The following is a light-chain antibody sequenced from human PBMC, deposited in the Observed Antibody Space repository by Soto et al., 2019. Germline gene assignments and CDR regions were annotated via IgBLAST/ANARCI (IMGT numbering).Light chain of an antibody. CDR3: QQYKGYSGT. Sequence: DIQMTQPPSTLSASVGDTVTITCRASQSISTWLAWYQQKPGKAPNLLIYETSTLKSGIPSRFSGSGSGTEFTLTISSLQPDDFATYYCQQYKGYSGTFGQGTKLEIK. CDR1: QSISTW. CDR2: ETS. J-gene: IGKJ2*01. V-gene: IGKV1-5*01.